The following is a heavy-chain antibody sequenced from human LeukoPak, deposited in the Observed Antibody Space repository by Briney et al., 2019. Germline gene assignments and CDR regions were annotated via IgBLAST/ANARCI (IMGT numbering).Heavy chain of an antibody. CDR3: AKAGPGSDSSSSGAVDDYYYYMDV. V-gene: IGHV3-23*01. Sequence: HPGGSLRLSCAVSGITLSNYGMSWVRQAPGKGLEWAAGISGSGGGTNYADSVKGRFTISRDNPKNTLYLQVNSLTAEDTAVYYCAKAGPGSDSSSSGAVDDYYYYMDVWGKGTTVTVSS. J-gene: IGHJ6*03. D-gene: IGHD6-6*01. CDR1: GITLSNYG. CDR2: ISGSGGGT.